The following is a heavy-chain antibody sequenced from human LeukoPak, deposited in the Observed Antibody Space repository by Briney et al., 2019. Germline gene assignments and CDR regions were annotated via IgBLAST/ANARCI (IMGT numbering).Heavy chain of an antibody. CDR3: ARIMTTVTTVEY. J-gene: IGHJ4*02. V-gene: IGHV3-9*01. D-gene: IGHD4-17*01. Sequence: GRSLRLSCAASGFTFDDYAMHWVRQAPGKGLEWVSGISWNSASIGYADSVKGRFTISRDNAKHSLYLQMNSLRAEDTAVYYCARIMTTVTTVEYWGQGTLVTVSS. CDR2: ISWNSASI. CDR1: GFTFDDYA.